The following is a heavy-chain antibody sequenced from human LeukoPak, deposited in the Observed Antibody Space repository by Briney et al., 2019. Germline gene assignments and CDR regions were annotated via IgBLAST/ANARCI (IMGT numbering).Heavy chain of an antibody. J-gene: IGHJ4*02. CDR3: ARAYYVDSSGYFPFDN. D-gene: IGHD3-22*01. V-gene: IGHV5-51*01. Sequence: GESLKISCKASGYSFISYWIGWVRQMPGKGLEWMGIIYPGDSGTRYSPSFQGQVTISVDKSFSTAYLQLSSLKASDTAMYYCARAYYVDSSGYFPFDNWGQGTLVTVSS. CDR2: IYPGDSGT. CDR1: GYSFISYW.